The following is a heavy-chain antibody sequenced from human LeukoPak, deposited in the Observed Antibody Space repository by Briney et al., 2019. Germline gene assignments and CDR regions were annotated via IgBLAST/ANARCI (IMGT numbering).Heavy chain of an antibody. Sequence: ASVKVSCKASGYTFTSYGISWVRQAPRQGLEWMGWISAYNGNTNYAQELQGRVTMTTDTSTSTAYMDLRSLRSDDTAVYYCARGAKYCSGGSCYPYYFDYWGQGTLVTVSS. CDR1: GYTFTSYG. J-gene: IGHJ4*02. D-gene: IGHD2-15*01. V-gene: IGHV1-18*01. CDR2: ISAYNGNT. CDR3: ARGAKYCSGGSCYPYYFDY.